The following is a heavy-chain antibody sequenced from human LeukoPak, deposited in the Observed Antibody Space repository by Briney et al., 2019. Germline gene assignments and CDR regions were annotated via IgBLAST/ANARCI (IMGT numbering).Heavy chain of an antibody. CDR2: INPSDGST. J-gene: IGHJ3*01. Sequence: ASVKVSCKASGYTFTNYYMHWVRQAPGQGLQWMGIINPSDGSTIYAQEFQGRVTMTRDTSTSTVYMEVSSLETEDTAVYYCARAGLVVVTAKKSDAFDVWGQGTMVTVSS. CDR3: ARAGLVVVTAKKSDAFDV. D-gene: IGHD2-21*02. CDR1: GYTFTNYY. V-gene: IGHV1-46*03.